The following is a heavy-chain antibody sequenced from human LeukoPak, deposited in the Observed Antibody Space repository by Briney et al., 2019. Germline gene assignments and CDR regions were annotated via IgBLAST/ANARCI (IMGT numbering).Heavy chain of an antibody. Sequence: GSSVKVSSKASGGTFSSYAISWVRQAPGQGLEWMGRIIPIFGIANYAQKFQGRVTITADKSTSTAYMELSSLRSEDTAVYYCARDAAIAAAGGVYFDYWGQGTLVTVSS. CDR3: ARDAAIAAAGGVYFDY. V-gene: IGHV1-69*04. CDR1: GGTFSSYA. D-gene: IGHD6-13*01. J-gene: IGHJ4*02. CDR2: IIPIFGIA.